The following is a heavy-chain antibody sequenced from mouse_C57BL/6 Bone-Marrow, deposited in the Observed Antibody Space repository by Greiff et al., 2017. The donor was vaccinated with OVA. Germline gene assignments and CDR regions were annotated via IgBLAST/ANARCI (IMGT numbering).Heavy chain of an antibody. V-gene: IGHV1-9*01. CDR1: GYTFTSYW. D-gene: IGHD2-5*01. Sequence: QVQLQESGAELMKPGASVKLSCKASGYTFTSYWIDWVKQRPGHGLEWIGVILPGSGSTNYNEKFKGKATFTADPSSNTAYMQLSRLTPEDSAVYCCARWSNHWYFDFWGTGTAVTVSA. J-gene: IGHJ1*03. CDR2: ILPGSGST. CDR3: ARWSNHWYFDF.